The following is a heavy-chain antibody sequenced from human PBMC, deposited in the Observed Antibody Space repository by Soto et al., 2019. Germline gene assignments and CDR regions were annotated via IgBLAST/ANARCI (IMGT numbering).Heavy chain of an antibody. CDR2: ISGSGGST. Sequence: GSLRLSCAASGFTFSSYAMSWVRQAPGKGLEWVSAISGSGGSTYYADSVKGRFTISRDNSKNTLYLQMNSLRAEDTAVYYCAKDLGLRFLEWLLDAFDIWGQGTMVTVSS. V-gene: IGHV3-23*01. J-gene: IGHJ3*02. CDR3: AKDLGLRFLEWLLDAFDI. D-gene: IGHD3-3*01. CDR1: GFTFSSYA.